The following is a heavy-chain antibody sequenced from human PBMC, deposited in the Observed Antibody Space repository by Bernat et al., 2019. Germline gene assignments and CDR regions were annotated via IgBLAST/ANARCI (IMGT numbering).Heavy chain of an antibody. D-gene: IGHD3-10*01. Sequence: EVQLVESGGGLVKPGGSLRLSCAASGFTFSNAWMSWVRQAPGKGLEWVGRIKSKTDGGTTDYAAPVKGRFTISRDNSKNTLYLQMNSLRAEDTAVYYCAKGSGDYYGSGNPNYWGQGTLVTVSS. CDR2: IKSKTDGGTT. V-gene: IGHV3-15*01. J-gene: IGHJ4*02. CDR3: AKGSGDYYGSGNPNY. CDR1: GFTFSNAW.